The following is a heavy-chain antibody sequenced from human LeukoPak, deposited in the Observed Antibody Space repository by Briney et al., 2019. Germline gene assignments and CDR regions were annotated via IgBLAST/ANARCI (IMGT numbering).Heavy chain of an antibody. J-gene: IGHJ4*02. Sequence: GGSLRLSCAASGFTFDDYGMSWVRQAPGKGLEWVANIKQDGSEKYYVDSVKGRFTISRDNAKNSLYLQMNSLRAEDTAVYYCAKAGDYWGQGTLVTVSS. V-gene: IGHV3-7*03. CDR2: IKQDGSEK. CDR1: GFTFDDYG. D-gene: IGHD1-14*01. CDR3: AKAGDY.